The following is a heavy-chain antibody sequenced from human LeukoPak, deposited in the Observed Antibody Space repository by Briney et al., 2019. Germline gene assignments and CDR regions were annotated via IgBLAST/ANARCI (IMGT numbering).Heavy chain of an antibody. D-gene: IGHD5-18*01. V-gene: IGHV4-38-2*02. J-gene: IGHJ6*03. CDR3: ARHSHRTAMVPHYYYYCMDV. CDR1: GYSISSGYY. Sequence: PSETLSLTCTVSGYSISSGYYWGWIRQPPGKGLEWIGSIYHSGSTYYNPSLKSRVTISVDTSKNQFSLKLSSVTAADTAVYYCARHSHRTAMVPHYYYYCMDVWGKGTTVTVSS. CDR2: IYHSGST.